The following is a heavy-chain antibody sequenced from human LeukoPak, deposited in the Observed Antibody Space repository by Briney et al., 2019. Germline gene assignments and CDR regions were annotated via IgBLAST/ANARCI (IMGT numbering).Heavy chain of an antibody. CDR3: TTNDAFDI. CDR2: IKTTIDGDGGAT. J-gene: IGHJ3*02. V-gene: IGHV3-15*01. CDR1: GFTFSNAW. Sequence: PGGSLRLSCAASGFTFSNAWMNWVRQAPGKGLEWVGRIKTTIDGDGGATDYAAPVKGGFSISRDDSKNTLYLQMNSLKTEDTAVYYCTTNDAFDIWGQGTMVTVSS.